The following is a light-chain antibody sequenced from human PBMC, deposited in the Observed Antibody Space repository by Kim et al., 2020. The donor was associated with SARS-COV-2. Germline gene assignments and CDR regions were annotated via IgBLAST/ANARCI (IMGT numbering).Light chain of an antibody. CDR1: SPRRLF. CDR3: NSRDSSGNFVV. CDR2: GKS. Sequence: LEKTVRSTCQGDSPRRLFASRYQENPGQAPVFLNNGKSNRPTWITDRFTGSSSGNTASVTITGAQAKDAADYYCNSRDSSGNFVVFGGGTQLTIL. V-gene: IGLV3-19*01. J-gene: IGLJ2*01.